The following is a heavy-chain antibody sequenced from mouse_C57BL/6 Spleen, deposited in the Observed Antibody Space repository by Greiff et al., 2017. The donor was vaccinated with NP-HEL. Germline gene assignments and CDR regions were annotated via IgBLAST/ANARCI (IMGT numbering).Heavy chain of an antibody. CDR3: ARDRNPTITTVVEEAMDY. J-gene: IGHJ4*01. CDR2: IYPRSGNT. CDR1: GYTFTSYG. V-gene: IGHV1-81*01. Sequence: QVQLQQSGAELARPGASVKLSCKASGYTFTSYGISWVKQRTGQGLEWIGEIYPRSGNTYYNEKFKGKDTLTADKSSSTAYMELRSLTSEDSAVYFCARDRNPTITTVVEEAMDYWGQGTSVTVSS. D-gene: IGHD1-1*01.